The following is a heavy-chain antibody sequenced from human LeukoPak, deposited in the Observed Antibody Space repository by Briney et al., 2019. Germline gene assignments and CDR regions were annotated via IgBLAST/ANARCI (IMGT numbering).Heavy chain of an antibody. CDR1: GGSFRGYY. J-gene: IGHJ4*02. Sequence: SETLSLTCAVYGGSFRGYYWSWIREPPGKGLEWIGEINHSGSTTYNPSLKSRVTISVDTSKNQFSLKLSSVTAADTAVYYCASSGWYRGYWGQGTLVTVSS. V-gene: IGHV4-34*01. CDR2: INHSGST. D-gene: IGHD6-19*01. CDR3: ASSGWYRGY.